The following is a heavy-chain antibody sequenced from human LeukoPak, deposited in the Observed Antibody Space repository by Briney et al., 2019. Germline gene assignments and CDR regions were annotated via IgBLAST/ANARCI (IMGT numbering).Heavy chain of an antibody. CDR2: ISYDGSNK. D-gene: IGHD3-10*01. V-gene: IGHV3-30-3*01. CDR1: GFPFSSYP. CDR3: AREQDQRGVIIDPSFDY. Sequence: PGTSLRLSCTASGFPFSSYPMHWVRQAPGKGLYWVALISYDGSNKYYTDSEKGRFTISRDNSKNTLYLQMNSLRAEDTAVYYCAREQDQRGVIIDPSFDYWGQGTLVTVSS. J-gene: IGHJ4*02.